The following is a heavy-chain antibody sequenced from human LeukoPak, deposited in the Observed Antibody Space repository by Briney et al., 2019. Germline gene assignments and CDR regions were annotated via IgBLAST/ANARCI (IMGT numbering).Heavy chain of an antibody. CDR3: ARLLGPRFLEWPLDY. V-gene: IGHV5-51*01. D-gene: IGHD3-3*01. CDR2: IYPGDSDT. CDR1: GYSFTSYW. Sequence: GESLKVSCKGSGYSFTSYWIGWVRQMPGKGLEWMGVIYPGDSDTRYSPSFQGQVTISADKSISTAYLQWSSLKASDTAMYYCARLLGPRFLEWPLDYWGQGTLVTVSS. J-gene: IGHJ4*02.